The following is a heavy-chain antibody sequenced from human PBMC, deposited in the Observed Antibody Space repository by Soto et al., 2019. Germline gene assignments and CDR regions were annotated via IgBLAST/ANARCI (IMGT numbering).Heavy chain of an antibody. CDR3: ANYGDYRAGFDY. V-gene: IGHV1-3*01. Sequence: ASVKVSCKASGYTFTSYAMHWVRQAPGQRLEWMGWINAGNGNTKYSQKFQGRVTITRDTSASTAYMELNSLRAEDTAVYYCANYGDYRAGFDYWGQGTLVTVSS. D-gene: IGHD4-17*01. J-gene: IGHJ4*02. CDR1: GYTFTSYA. CDR2: INAGNGNT.